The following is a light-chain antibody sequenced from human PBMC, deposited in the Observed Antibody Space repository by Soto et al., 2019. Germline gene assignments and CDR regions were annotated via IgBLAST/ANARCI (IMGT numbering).Light chain of an antibody. Sequence: EIVMTQSPATLSVSPGERATLSCMASQSVSSNLAWYQQKPGQAPRLLIYGASTRATGIPARFSGSGSGTEFTLTISSLQSEDCAVYYCQQYNNWPSMYTFGQGTKLEIK. J-gene: IGKJ2*01. V-gene: IGKV3-15*01. CDR2: GAS. CDR1: QSVSSN. CDR3: QQYNNWPSMYT.